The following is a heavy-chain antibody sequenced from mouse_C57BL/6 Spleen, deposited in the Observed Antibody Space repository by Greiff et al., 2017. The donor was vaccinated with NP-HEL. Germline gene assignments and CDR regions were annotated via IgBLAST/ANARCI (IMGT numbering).Heavy chain of an antibody. D-gene: IGHD4-1*01. CDR2: IYPGSGNT. J-gene: IGHJ2*01. CDR1: GYTFTDYY. Sequence: VQLQQSGAELVRPGASVKLSCKASGYTFTDYYINWVKQRPGQGLEWIARIYPGSGNTYYNEKFKGKATLTAEKSSSTAYMQLSSLTSEDSAVYFCARSGLGSYFDYWGQGTTLTVSS. CDR3: ARSGLGSYFDY. V-gene: IGHV1-76*01.